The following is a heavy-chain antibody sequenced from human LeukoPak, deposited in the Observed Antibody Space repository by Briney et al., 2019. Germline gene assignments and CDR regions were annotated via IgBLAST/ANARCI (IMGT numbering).Heavy chain of an antibody. J-gene: IGHJ4*02. V-gene: IGHV3-23*01. D-gene: IGHD2-21*02. CDR1: GFTFRSYA. CDR2: VSGDASQT. CDR3: AKALDGRGHWYERGADY. Sequence: GGSLRLSCAASGFTFRSYAMSWVRQVPGEGLEWVTTVSGDASQTYDSDSLKGRFTISRNNSKNTVYLRMSSLRAEDTAIYYCAKALDGRGHWYERGADYWGQGTLVAVSS.